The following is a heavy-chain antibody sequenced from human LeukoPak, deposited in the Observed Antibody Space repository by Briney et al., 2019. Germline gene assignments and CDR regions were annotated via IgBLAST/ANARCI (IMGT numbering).Heavy chain of an antibody. V-gene: IGHV3-30*01. J-gene: IGHJ1*01. Sequence: QPGRSLRLSCAASGFTFSSYAMHWVRQAPGKGLEWVAAISHDGSNKYHADSVKGRFTISRDNSKNTVYLQMNSLRAEDTAVYFCAGGPKYSSSWFEYFQHWGQGTLVTVSS. CDR1: GFTFSSYA. CDR3: AGGPKYSSSWFEYFQH. D-gene: IGHD6-13*01. CDR2: ISHDGSNK.